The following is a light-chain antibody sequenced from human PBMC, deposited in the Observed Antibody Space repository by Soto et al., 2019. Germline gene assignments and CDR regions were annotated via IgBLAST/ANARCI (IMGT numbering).Light chain of an antibody. J-gene: IGKJ1*01. Sequence: HYTAPRSVAAGDRATLSGRASQTISSRLAWYQQKPGKAHKLLIHKASTLKSGVPSRFSGSGSGTEFTLTISSLQPDDFATYYCQQYNSSSVAFGEGTKVDIK. V-gene: IGKV1-5*03. CDR1: QTISSR. CDR3: QQYNSSSVA. CDR2: KAS.